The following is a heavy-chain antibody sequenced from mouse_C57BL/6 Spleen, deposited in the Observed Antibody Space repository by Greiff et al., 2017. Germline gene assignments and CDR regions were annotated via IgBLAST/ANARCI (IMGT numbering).Heavy chain of an antibody. V-gene: IGHV5-6*01. D-gene: IGHD4-1*01. CDR3: ARHGRTGNCDY. CDR1: GFTFSSYG. CDR2: ISSGGSYT. J-gene: IGHJ2*01. Sequence: EVQVVASGGDLVKPGGSLKLSCAASGFTFSSYGMSWVRQTPDKRLEWVATISSGGSYTYYPDSVKGRFTISRDNAKNTLYLQMSSLKSEDTAMYYCARHGRTGNCDYWGQGTTLTVSS.